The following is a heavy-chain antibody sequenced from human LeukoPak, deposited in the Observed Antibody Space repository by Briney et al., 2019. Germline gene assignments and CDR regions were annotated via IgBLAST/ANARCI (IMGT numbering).Heavy chain of an antibody. CDR3: ARIGNNVGYYYYYFMDV. CDR2: IYYSGST. D-gene: IGHD2-8*01. J-gene: IGHJ6*03. V-gene: IGHV4-59*12. CDR1: GGSISSYY. Sequence: SETLSLTCTVSGGSISSYYWSWIRQPPGKGLEWIGYIYYSGSTYYNPSLKSRVTISVDTSKNQFSLKLSSVTAADTAVYYCARIGNNVGYYYYYFMDVWGKGTTVTVSS.